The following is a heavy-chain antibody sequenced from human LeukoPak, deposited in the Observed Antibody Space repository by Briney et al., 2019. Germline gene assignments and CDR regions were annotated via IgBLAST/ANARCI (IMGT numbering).Heavy chain of an antibody. CDR3: ARDGTAAGLYFDL. CDR2: IKQDGGEK. Sequence: GGSLRLSCAVSGFTFSSYWKNWVRQAPGKGLEWVASIKQDGGEKSYVDSVKGRFTISRDNAKNSLYLQMSSLRSEDTAVYYCARDGTAAGLYFDLWGQGTLVTVSS. D-gene: IGHD6-13*01. CDR1: GFTFSSYW. J-gene: IGHJ4*01. V-gene: IGHV3-7*01.